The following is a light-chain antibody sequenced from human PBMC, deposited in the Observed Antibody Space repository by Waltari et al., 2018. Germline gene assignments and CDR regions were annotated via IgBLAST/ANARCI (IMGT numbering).Light chain of an antibody. V-gene: IGLV2-14*03. Sequence: QSALTQPASVSGSPGQSITISCTGASSDVGGYNYVPWYQQHPGKAPKLMIYDVNKRPSGVSNRFSGSKSGNTASLTISGLQAEDEADYYCNSYTSTSTWVFGGGTKLTVL. CDR3: NSYTSTSTWV. CDR2: DVN. J-gene: IGLJ3*02. CDR1: SSDVGGYNY.